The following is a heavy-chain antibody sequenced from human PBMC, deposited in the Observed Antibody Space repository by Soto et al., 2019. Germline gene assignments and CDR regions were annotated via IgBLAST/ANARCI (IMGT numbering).Heavy chain of an antibody. J-gene: IGHJ6*02. Sequence: PRLSCAASGFTFSSYAMSWVRQAPGKGLEWVSGLSGSGGSTNYADSVKGRVSISRDNSRNTLYLQMNSLRAEDTAVYYCAKCMQGTGTPCYYYGMDVWGQGTTVTVSS. CDR1: GFTFSSYA. V-gene: IGHV3-23*01. CDR2: LSGSGGST. CDR3: AKCMQGTGTPCYYYGMDV. D-gene: IGHD2-8*01.